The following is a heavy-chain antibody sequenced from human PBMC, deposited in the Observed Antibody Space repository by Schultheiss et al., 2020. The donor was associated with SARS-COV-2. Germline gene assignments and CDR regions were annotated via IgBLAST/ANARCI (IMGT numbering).Heavy chain of an antibody. D-gene: IGHD5-24*01. J-gene: IGHJ5*02. CDR2: IWHDASTK. Sequence: GGSLRLSCVASGFNFSSYGIYWVRQAPGQGLEWVSIIWHDASTKYFADSVKGRFTISRDNSKNTVYLQMNSLRAEDTAVYYCARDRAWGQGTLVTVSS. CDR3: ARDRA. V-gene: IGHV3-33*08. CDR1: GFNFSSYG.